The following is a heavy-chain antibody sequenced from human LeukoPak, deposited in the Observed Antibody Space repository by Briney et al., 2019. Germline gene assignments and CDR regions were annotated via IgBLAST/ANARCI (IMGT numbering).Heavy chain of an antibody. CDR2: ISSSSSYT. Sequence: GGSLRLSCAASGFTFSDYYMSWIRQAPGKGLEWVSYISSSSSYTNYADSVKGRFTISRDNAKNSLYLQMNSLTAEDTAVYYCARGDSSSPSDFDYWGQGTLVTVSS. D-gene: IGHD6-13*01. CDR3: ARGDSSSPSDFDY. J-gene: IGHJ4*02. CDR1: GFTFSDYY. V-gene: IGHV3-11*06.